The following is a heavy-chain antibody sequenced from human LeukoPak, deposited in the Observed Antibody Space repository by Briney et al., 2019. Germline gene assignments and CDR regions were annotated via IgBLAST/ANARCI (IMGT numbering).Heavy chain of an antibody. J-gene: IGHJ3*02. D-gene: IGHD3-22*01. CDR2: ISAYSGGT. Sequence: ASVKVSCKASGYTFTSYGISWVRQAPGQGLEWMGWISAYSGGTNYAQKFQGRVTMTRDTSISTAYMELSRLRSDDTAVYYCASKWVTYYYNSSAYHYPIDVFDIWGQGTMVTVSS. CDR1: GYTFTSYG. CDR3: ASKWVTYYYNSSAYHYPIDVFDI. V-gene: IGHV1-2*02.